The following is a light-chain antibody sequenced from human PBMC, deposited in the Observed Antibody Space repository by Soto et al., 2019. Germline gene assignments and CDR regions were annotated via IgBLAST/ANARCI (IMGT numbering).Light chain of an antibody. J-gene: IGKJ1*01. V-gene: IGKV1-5*01. CDR3: QQYNRSPWT. CDR2: YAS. CDR1: QSISNW. Sequence: DIQMTQSPSTLSASVGDRVTITCRASQSISNWLAWYQQKPGKAPKLLIYYASSLASGVPTRFSGSGSGTEYTLTIRSLQHVDFATYDCQQYNRSPWTFGQGTKVEIK.